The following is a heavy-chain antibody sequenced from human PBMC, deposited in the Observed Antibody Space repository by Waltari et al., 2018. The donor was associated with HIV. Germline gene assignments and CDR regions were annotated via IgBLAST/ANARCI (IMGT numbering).Heavy chain of an antibody. CDR3: ARHGGGYHYGWYFDL. J-gene: IGHJ2*01. CDR2: IYSGVTT. D-gene: IGHD3-22*01. CDR1: GFTVNDNY. V-gene: IGHV3-53*01. Sequence: EVQLVESGGGLIQPGGSLRLSCAASGFTVNDNYMSWVRQAPGKGLEWVSVIYSGVTTYSAASVKGRFTISRDDSNNTVYLQLNSLRAEDTAIYYCARHGGGYHYGWYFDLWGRGTLVTVSS.